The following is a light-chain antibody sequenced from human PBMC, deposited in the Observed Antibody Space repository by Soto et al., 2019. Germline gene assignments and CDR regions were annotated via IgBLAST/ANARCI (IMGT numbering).Light chain of an antibody. V-gene: IGKV3-20*01. CDR2: GAS. Sequence: EIVLTQSPGTLSLSPGERATLSCRASQTINNRYLAWYQQKPGQAPRLLIYGASSRATGIPDRFSGSGSGTDFTLTISRLEHEDVAVYYCQQFASSPGFTFGPGTKVDMK. CDR3: QQFASSPGFT. CDR1: QTINNRY. J-gene: IGKJ3*01.